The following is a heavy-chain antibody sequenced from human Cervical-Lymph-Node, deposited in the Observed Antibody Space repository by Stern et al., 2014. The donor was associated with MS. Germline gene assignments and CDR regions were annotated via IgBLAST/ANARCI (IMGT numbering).Heavy chain of an antibody. Sequence: VQLVQSGAEVKKPGSSVKVSCKASGDIFSTYSITWVRQAPGQGPEWMGRILPMFGIANYAQKCKGRLTITADTSKSTAYMELSSLRSEDTAVFYCARDLPSAGYGMDVWGQGTTVTVSS. V-gene: IGHV1-69*09. J-gene: IGHJ6*02. CDR2: ILPMFGIA. D-gene: IGHD3-10*01. CDR3: ARDLPSAGYGMDV. CDR1: GDIFSTYS.